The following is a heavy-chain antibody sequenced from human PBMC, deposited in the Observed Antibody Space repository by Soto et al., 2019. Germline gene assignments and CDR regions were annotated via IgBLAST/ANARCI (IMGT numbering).Heavy chain of an antibody. J-gene: IGHJ4*02. CDR3: ARSPMGATYFDY. V-gene: IGHV3-53*01. CDR1: GFMFSDHY. D-gene: IGHD1-26*01. CDR2: IYSGGST. Sequence: PGGSLRLSCAASGFMFSDHYMTWIRQTPVRGLEWVSVIYSGGSTYYADSVKGRFTISRDNSKNTLYLQMNSLRAEDTAVYYCARSPMGATYFDYWGQGTLVTVSS.